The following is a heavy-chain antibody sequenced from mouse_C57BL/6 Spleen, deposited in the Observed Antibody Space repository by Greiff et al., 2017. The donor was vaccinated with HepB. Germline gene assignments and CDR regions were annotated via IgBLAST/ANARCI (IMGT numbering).Heavy chain of an antibody. D-gene: IGHD1-1*01. CDR3: ATGGSSPFAY. Sequence: EVQRVESGGGLVKPGGSLKLSCAASGFTFSDYGMHWVRQAPEKGLEWVAYISSGSSTIYYADTVKGRFTISRDNAKNTLFLQMTSLRSEDTAMYYCATGGSSPFAYWGQGTLVTVSA. CDR2: ISSGSSTI. CDR1: GFTFSDYG. V-gene: IGHV5-17*01. J-gene: IGHJ3*01.